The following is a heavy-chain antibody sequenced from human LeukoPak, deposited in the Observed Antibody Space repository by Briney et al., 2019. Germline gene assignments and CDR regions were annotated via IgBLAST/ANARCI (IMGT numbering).Heavy chain of an antibody. CDR3: AKTQLPYSSSWSQPDY. J-gene: IGHJ4*02. Sequence: GGSLRLSCAASGFTFSSYAMSWVRQAPGKGLEWVSAISGSGGSTYYADSVKGRFTTSRDNSKNTLYLQMNSLRAEDTAVYYCAKTQLPYSSSWSQPDYWGQGTLVTVSS. CDR2: ISGSGGST. D-gene: IGHD6-13*01. CDR1: GFTFSSYA. V-gene: IGHV3-23*01.